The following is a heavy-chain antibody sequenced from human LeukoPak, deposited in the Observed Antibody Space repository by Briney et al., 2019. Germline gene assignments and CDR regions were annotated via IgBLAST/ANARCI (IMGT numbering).Heavy chain of an antibody. CDR2: ISSSSSYI. D-gene: IGHD3-22*01. V-gene: IGHV3-21*01. CDR1: GFTFSSYS. J-gene: IGHJ4*02. CDR3: ARVGYYDSNVDY. Sequence: GSLLLSCAASGFTFSSYSMNWVRPAPGKGLEWVSSISSSSSYIYYADSVKGRFTISRDNAKNSLYLQMNSLRAEDTAVYYCARVGYYDSNVDYWGQGTLVTVSS.